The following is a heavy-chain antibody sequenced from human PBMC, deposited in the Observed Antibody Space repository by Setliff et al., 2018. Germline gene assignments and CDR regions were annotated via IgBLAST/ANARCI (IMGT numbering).Heavy chain of an antibody. V-gene: IGHV1-2*02. Sequence: GASVKVSCKASGHTLTGYYMHWVRQAPGQGLEWMGWINPNSGDTKYAQNFQGRVTMTRDTSITTFYMELSRLKSDDSAVYYCATWLVAYFASETFPFWGQGTRVTVSS. D-gene: IGHD3-10*01. CDR3: ATWLVAYFASETFPF. J-gene: IGHJ4*02. CDR2: INPNSGDT. CDR1: GHTLTGYY.